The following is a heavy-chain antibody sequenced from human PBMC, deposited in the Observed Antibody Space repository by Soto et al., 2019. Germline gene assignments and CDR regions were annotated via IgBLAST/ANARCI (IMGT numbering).Heavy chain of an antibody. Sequence: SETLSLTCTVSGGSISSSSYYWGWIRQPPGKGLEWIGSIYYSGSTYHNPSLKSRVTISVDTSKNQFSLKLSSVTAADTAVYYCPRHVYYYDSSGYSSFDYWGQGTLVTVSS. CDR1: GGSISSSSYY. D-gene: IGHD3-22*01. CDR2: IYYSGST. V-gene: IGHV4-39*01. J-gene: IGHJ4*02. CDR3: PRHVYYYDSSGYSSFDY.